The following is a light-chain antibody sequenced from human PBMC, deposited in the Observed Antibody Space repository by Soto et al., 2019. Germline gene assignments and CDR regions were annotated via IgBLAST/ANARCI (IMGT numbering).Light chain of an antibody. CDR1: SSDIGGYNS. CDR2: DVT. V-gene: IGLV2-8*01. CDR3: SSYTDRKHLV. Sequence: QSVLTQSPSASGSPGQSVTISCTGTSSDIGGYNSVSWYQQHPGKAPKVRIYDVTKRPSGVPDLFSGSKSGNKASLTVSALQAEDEADYYCSSYTDRKHLVFGTGTKLTVL. J-gene: IGLJ1*01.